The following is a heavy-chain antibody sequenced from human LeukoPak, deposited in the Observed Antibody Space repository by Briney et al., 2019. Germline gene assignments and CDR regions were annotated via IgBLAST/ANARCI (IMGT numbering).Heavy chain of an antibody. CDR1: GFTFSRYW. V-gene: IGHV3-74*01. CDR2: ISADGSVT. J-gene: IGHJ5*02. CDR3: ATAGGDGSRMGFDP. Sequence: SGGSLRLSCADSGFTFSRYWMHWVRQTPGKGLVWVSCISADGSVTRYADSVKGRFTISRDNIKSTLYLQMHSLRAEDTAVYYCATAGGDGSRMGFDPWGQGTLVTVSS. D-gene: IGHD2-15*01.